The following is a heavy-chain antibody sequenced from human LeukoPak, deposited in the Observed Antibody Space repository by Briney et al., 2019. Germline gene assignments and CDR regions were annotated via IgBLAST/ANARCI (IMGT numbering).Heavy chain of an antibody. CDR2: FDHEDGKT. Sequence: ASVKLSCKVSGYTLTALSMHWVRQAPGKGLAWMGGFDHEDGKTSYAEKFQGRVSMTEDTSTDTAYMELSSLRSEDTAVYYCATIFAVTLRISSFDYWGQGTLVTVSS. V-gene: IGHV1-24*01. CDR1: GYTLTALS. D-gene: IGHD4-17*01. J-gene: IGHJ4*02. CDR3: ATIFAVTLRISSFDY.